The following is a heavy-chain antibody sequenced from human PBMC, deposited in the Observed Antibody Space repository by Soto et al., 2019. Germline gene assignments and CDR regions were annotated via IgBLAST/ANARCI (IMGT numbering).Heavy chain of an antibody. J-gene: IGHJ4*02. CDR2: ISYDGRDK. CDR3: AKDRGFCNGGSCYGFDY. V-gene: IGHV3-30*18. Sequence: GGSLRLSCAASGFTFSNYGMHWVRQAPGKGLEWVAVISYDGRDKYYGESVKGRFTIFRDNSKNTLYLEMNTLRPDDTGVYYCAKDRGFCNGGSCYGFDYWSQGTLVTVSS. D-gene: IGHD2-15*01. CDR1: GFTFSNYG.